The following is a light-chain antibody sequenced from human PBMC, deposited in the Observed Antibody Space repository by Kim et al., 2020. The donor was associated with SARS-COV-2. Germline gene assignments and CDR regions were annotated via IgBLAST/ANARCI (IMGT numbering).Light chain of an antibody. CDR2: GAS. CDR3: QQYGSSFT. V-gene: IGKV3-20*01. CDR1: QSISSSY. Sequence: LSPGESATLSCRTSQSISSSYLAWYQQKPGQAPRLPIYGASTRATGIPDRFSGSGSGTDFTLTISRLEPEDFAVYYCQQYGSSFTFGPGTKVDIK. J-gene: IGKJ3*01.